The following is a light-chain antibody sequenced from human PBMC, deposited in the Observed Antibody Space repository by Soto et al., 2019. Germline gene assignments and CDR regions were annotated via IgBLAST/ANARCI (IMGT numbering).Light chain of an antibody. J-gene: IGKJ5*01. V-gene: IGKV1-39*01. CDR3: QQSYSTPPT. CDR2: AAS. Sequence: TQSPGTLSLSPGERATLPCRASQSVRNNYLAWYQQKPGKAPKLLIYAASSLQSGVPSRFSGSGSGTDFTLTISSLQPEDFATYYCQQSYSTPPTFGQGTRLEIK. CDR1: QSVRNNY.